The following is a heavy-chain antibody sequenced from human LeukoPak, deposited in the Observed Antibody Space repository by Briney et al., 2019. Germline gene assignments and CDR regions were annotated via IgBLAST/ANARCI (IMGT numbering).Heavy chain of an antibody. CDR1: GFTFSNYW. CDR3: ARGGNYDILAGYIFDY. V-gene: IGHV3-7*03. J-gene: IGHJ4*02. CDR2: IKHDGGDK. Sequence: GGSLRLSCAASGFTFSNYWMSWVRQAPGKGLEWVANIKHDGGDKHYVDSVKGRFTIARDSAKNSLNLQMHSLRAEDTAVYYCARGGNYDILAGYIFDYWGQGTLVTVSS. D-gene: IGHD3-9*01.